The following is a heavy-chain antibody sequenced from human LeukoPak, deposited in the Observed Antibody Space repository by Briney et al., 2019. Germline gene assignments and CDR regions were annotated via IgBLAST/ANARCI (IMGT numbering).Heavy chain of an antibody. D-gene: IGHD2-21*01. Sequence: SVKVSCKASGGTFSSYTISWVRQAPGQGLEWVGRIIPILGIANYAQKFQGRVTITADKSTSTAYMELSSLRSEDTAVYYCARLFVVTYDAFDIWGQGTMVTVSS. CDR2: IIPILGIA. J-gene: IGHJ3*02. CDR1: GGTFSSYT. CDR3: ARLFVVTYDAFDI. V-gene: IGHV1-69*02.